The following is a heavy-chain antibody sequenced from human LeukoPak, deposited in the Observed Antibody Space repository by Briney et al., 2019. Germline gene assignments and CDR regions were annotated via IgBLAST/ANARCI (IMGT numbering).Heavy chain of an antibody. D-gene: IGHD3-3*01. V-gene: IGHV3-23*01. CDR1: GFTFSSYA. CDR2: ISGSGGST. J-gene: IGHJ4*02. CDR3: AKGYRFLEWLQDY. Sequence: PGAALRLSCAASGFTFSSYAMSWVRQASGKGLEWVSAISGSGGSTYYADSVKGRFTISRDNSKNTLYLQMNSLRAEDTAVYYCAKGYRFLEWLQDYWGQGTLVTVSS.